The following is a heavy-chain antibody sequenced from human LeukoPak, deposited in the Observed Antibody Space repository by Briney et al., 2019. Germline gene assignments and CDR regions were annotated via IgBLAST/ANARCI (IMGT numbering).Heavy chain of an antibody. CDR3: VRHSRDGYRTLDY. V-gene: IGHV5-51*01. CDR1: GYSFTSYW. Sequence: GESLKISCKGSGYSFTSYWIAWVRQIPGKGLEWMGVIYPGDSETRYSPSFEGPVTISVEKSISTAYLQWSSLKASDTAMYYCVRHSRDGYRTLDYWGQGTLVPVSS. J-gene: IGHJ4*02. D-gene: IGHD5-24*01. CDR2: IYPGDSET.